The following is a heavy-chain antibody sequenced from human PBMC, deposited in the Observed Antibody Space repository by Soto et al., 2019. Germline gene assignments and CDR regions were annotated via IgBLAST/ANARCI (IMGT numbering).Heavy chain of an antibody. D-gene: IGHD2-2*01. V-gene: IGHV4-4*02. CDR1: SDSISRSHW. J-gene: IGHJ5*02. CDR3: ARQEGGLRGYCSSTSCLRGWFDP. Sequence: SETLSLTCAVSSDSISRSHWLTWVRQSPGKGLEWLGGIYYSGSTYYNPSLKSRVTISVDTSKNQFSLKLNSVTAADTAVYYCARQEGGLRGYCSSTSCLRGWFDPWGQGTLVTVSS. CDR2: IYYSGST.